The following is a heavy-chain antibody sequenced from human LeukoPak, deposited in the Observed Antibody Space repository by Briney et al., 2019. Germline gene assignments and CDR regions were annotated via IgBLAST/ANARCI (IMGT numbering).Heavy chain of an antibody. CDR2: IYHSGST. V-gene: IGHV4-38-2*02. CDR1: GYSISSGYY. Sequence: SETLSLTCAVSGYSISSGYYWGWLRQPPGKGLEWIGNIYHSGSTYYNPPLKSRVTISVDTYKNQFSLKLSSVAAADTAVYYCARDRAVTTFDYWGQGTLVTVSS. CDR3: ARDRAVTTFDY. D-gene: IGHD4-17*01. J-gene: IGHJ4*02.